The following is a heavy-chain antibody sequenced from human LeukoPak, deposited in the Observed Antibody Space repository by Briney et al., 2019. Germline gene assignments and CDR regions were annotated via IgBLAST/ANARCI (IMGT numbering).Heavy chain of an antibody. D-gene: IGHD4-17*01. Sequence: SETLSLTCAVYGGSFSGNYWSWIRQPPGKGLEWIGEINHSGSTNYNPSLKSRVTISVDTSKKQFSLKLSSVTAADTAVYYCASLRILDDYGDYSYWGQGTLVTVSS. J-gene: IGHJ4*02. CDR3: ASLRILDDYGDYSY. V-gene: IGHV4-34*01. CDR2: INHSGST. CDR1: GGSFSGNY.